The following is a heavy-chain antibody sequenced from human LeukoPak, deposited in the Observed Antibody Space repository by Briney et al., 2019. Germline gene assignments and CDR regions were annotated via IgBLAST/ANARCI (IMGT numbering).Heavy chain of an antibody. J-gene: IGHJ4*02. Sequence: GGSLRLSCAASGFTFSSYSMNWVRQAPGKGLEWVSSISSSSSYIYYADSVKGRFTISRDNAKNSLYLQMNSLRAEDTAVYYCARAPTVLVGYCSSSSCQADYWGQGTLVTVSS. V-gene: IGHV3-21*01. CDR2: ISSSSSYI. CDR1: GFTFSSYS. D-gene: IGHD2-2*01. CDR3: ARAPTVLVGYCSSSSCQADY.